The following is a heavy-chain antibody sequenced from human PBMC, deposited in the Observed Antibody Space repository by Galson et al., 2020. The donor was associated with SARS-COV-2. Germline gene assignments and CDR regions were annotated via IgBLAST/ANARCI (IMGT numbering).Heavy chain of an antibody. V-gene: IGHV4-31*03. Sequence: ASETLSLTCTVSGGSVSSGLYYWNWIRQHPDKGLEWIGYIYYNESTHYSPSLKSRVSISADTSRNHFSLRLNSVTAADTAVYYCARGEGRITLVRGVIIGFDSWGQGTLVTVSS. CDR1: GGSVSSGLYY. J-gene: IGHJ4*02. CDR2: IYYNEST. CDR3: ARGEGRITLVRGVIIGFDS. D-gene: IGHD3-10*01.